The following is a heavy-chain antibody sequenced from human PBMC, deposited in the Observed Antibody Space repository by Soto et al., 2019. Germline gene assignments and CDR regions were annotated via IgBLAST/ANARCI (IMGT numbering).Heavy chain of an antibody. CDR3: AKVGHIVVVTAIPYDAFDI. CDR2: ISGSGGST. J-gene: IGHJ3*02. V-gene: IGHV3-23*01. Sequence: GGSLRLSCAASGFTFSSYAMSWVRQAPGKGLEWVSAISGSGGSTYYADSVKGRFTISRDNSKNTLYLQMNSLRAEDTAVYYYAKVGHIVVVTAIPYDAFDIWGQGTMVTVSS. D-gene: IGHD2-21*02. CDR1: GFTFSSYA.